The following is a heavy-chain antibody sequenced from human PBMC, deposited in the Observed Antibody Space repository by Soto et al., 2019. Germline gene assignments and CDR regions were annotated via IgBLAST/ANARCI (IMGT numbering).Heavy chain of an antibody. CDR3: ARGIGIYPKWYFEL. J-gene: IGHJ2*01. Sequence: EVQLVESGGGVVRPGGSLRLSCAASGITFNDYGISWVRQVAGKGLVWVSGTNWNGGSTDYADSVKGRFTISRDNAKNSLYLQMNSLRVAVTALYYCARGIGIYPKWYFELWGRGTLVTVSS. CDR1: GITFNDYG. CDR2: TNWNGGST. D-gene: IGHD1-20*01. V-gene: IGHV3-20*04.